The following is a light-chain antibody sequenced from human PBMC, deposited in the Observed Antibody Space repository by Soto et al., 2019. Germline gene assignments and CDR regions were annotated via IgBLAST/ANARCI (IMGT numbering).Light chain of an antibody. CDR2: DVT. V-gene: IGLV2-14*03. CDR3: SSYTDTTTRYV. J-gene: IGLJ1*01. Sequence: QSALTQPASVSGSPGQSITISCTGTSSDVGSYNYVSWYRQHPGKAPQLLIYDVTHRPAGVSSRFSGSKPDNTASLTISWLQAEDEADYYCSSYTDTTTRYVFGSGTKLTVL. CDR1: SSDVGSYNY.